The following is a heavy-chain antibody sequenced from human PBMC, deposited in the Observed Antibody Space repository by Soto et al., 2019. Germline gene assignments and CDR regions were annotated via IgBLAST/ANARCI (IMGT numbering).Heavy chain of an antibody. Sequence: PGGSLRLSCSASGFTFGSYAMSWVRQAPGKGLEWVSAISGSGGSTYYADSVKGRFTISRDNSKNTLYLQMNSLRAEDTAVYYCAKDNGDYVHYWGQGTLVTVSS. V-gene: IGHV3-23*01. CDR3: AKDNGDYVHY. J-gene: IGHJ4*02. D-gene: IGHD4-17*01. CDR2: ISGSGGST. CDR1: GFTFGSYA.